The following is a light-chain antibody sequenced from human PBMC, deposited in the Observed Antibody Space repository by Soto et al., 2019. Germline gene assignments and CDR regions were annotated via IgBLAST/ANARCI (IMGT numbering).Light chain of an antibody. CDR3: QQVYSTPPWT. V-gene: IGKV1-39*01. J-gene: IGKJ1*01. Sequence: DLQMTQSPSSLSASVGDRVTITCRASQSISTYLNWYQQNVGKAPKLLIYTASSLQSGVLSRFSGSGSGTDFTLTISNLQPEDFATYYCQQVYSTPPWTFGQGTRVEIK. CDR2: TAS. CDR1: QSISTY.